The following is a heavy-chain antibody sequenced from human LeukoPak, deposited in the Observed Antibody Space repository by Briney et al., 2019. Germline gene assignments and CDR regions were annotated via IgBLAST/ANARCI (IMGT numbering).Heavy chain of an antibody. CDR1: GYTFTDYY. J-gene: IGHJ4*02. V-gene: IGHV1-2*02. Sequence: ASVKVSCKASGYTFTDYYIHWVRQAPGQGLEWMGWINPSSGGTNYAQKFQGRVTVTRVTSINTAYMELTRLTSDDTAMYYCASVYSGYDLAQLDYWGQGTLVTVSS. CDR3: ASVYSGYDLAQLDY. CDR2: INPSSGGT. D-gene: IGHD5-12*01.